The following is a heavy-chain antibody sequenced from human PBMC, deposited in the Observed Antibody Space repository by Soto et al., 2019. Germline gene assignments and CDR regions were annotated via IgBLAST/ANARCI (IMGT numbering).Heavy chain of an antibody. V-gene: IGHV4-34*01. CDR3: ARMAGPWYFDL. J-gene: IGHJ2*01. Sequence: PSETLSLTCAVHGGSFSGFYWTWIRQPPGKGLEWIGEINHSGSSNYNPPLKSSVTMSLDTSRNQFSLSLNSVTAADTAVYYCARMAGPWYFDLWGRGTLVTVSS. CDR1: GGSFSGFY. CDR2: INHSGSS.